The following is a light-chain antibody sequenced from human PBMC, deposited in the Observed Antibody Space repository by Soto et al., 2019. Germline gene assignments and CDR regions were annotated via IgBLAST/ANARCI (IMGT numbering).Light chain of an antibody. CDR2: SNN. CDR3: AAWDDRLNGVV. V-gene: IGLV1-44*01. Sequence: QSVLTQPPSASGTPGKGVTFPFSEGNSNIGRNAVNWYLQLPGTAPKVFIYSNNQRPSGVPDRFSGSKSGTSASLAISGLQSEDEADYYCAAWDDRLNGVVFGGGTKVTVL. CDR1: NSNIGRNA. J-gene: IGLJ2*01.